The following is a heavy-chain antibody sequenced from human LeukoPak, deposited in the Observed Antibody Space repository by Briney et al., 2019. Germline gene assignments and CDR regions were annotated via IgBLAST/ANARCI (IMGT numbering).Heavy chain of an antibody. CDR2: INAGNGNT. V-gene: IGHV1-3*01. CDR3: ARDPDYSGSQGDAFDI. J-gene: IGHJ3*02. Sequence: GASVKVSCKASGYTFTSYGISWVRQAPGQRLEWMGWINAGNGNTKYSQKFQGRVTITRDTSASTAYMELSSLRSEDTAVYYCARDPDYSGSQGDAFDIWGQGTMVTVSS. CDR1: GYTFTSYG. D-gene: IGHD1-26*01.